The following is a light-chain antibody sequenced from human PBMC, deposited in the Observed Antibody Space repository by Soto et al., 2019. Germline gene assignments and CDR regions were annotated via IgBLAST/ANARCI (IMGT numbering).Light chain of an antibody. CDR1: SANIGAGYD. V-gene: IGLV1-40*01. CDR2: GDT. J-gene: IGLJ2*01. Sequence: QSVLTQPPSVSGAPGQRVTISCTGNSANIGAGYDVHWYQQLPGTAPKLLIYGDTNRPSGVPDRFSGSKSGTSASLDITGVQPEDEANYYCQSFDSSLSGSIFGGGTKLTVL. CDR3: QSFDSSLSGSI.